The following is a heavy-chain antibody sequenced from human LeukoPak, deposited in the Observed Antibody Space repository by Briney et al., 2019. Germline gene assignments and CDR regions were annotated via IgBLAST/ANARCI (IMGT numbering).Heavy chain of an antibody. CDR1: GFTFSSYW. D-gene: IGHD3-16*01. V-gene: IGHV3-74*01. Sequence: GGSLRLSCAASGFTFSSYWMHWVRQAPGKGLVWVSRINSDGSSTTYADSVKGRFSISRDNARNTLFLQVNSLRAEDTAVYFCARGGGLDVWGQGATVTVSS. CDR3: ARGGGLDV. CDR2: INSDGSST. J-gene: IGHJ6*02.